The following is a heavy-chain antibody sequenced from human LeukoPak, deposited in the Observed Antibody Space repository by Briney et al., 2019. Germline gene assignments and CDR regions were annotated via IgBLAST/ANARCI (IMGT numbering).Heavy chain of an antibody. CDR3: ARGLRRRRAFGARGAFDI. J-gene: IGHJ3*02. V-gene: IGHV4-59*01. CDR1: GGSISSYY. D-gene: IGHD3-3*01. Sequence: PSETLSLTCTVSGGSISSYYWSWIRQPPGKGLEWIGYIYYSGSTNYNPSLKSRVTISVDTSKNQFSLKLSSVTAADTAVYYCARGLRRRRAFGARGAFDIWGQGTMVTVSS. CDR2: IYYSGST.